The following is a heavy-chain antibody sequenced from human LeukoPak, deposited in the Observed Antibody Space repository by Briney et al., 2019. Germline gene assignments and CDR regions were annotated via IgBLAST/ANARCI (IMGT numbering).Heavy chain of an antibody. CDR3: ARRGSREFGLRVVPPAGDS. D-gene: IGHD2-2*01. J-gene: IGHJ4*02. CDR1: GDSISSSYYY. CDR2: IYYSGRT. V-gene: IGHV4-39*01. Sequence: SETLSLTCTVPGDSISSSYYYWGWVRQPPGGGLEWLGSIYYSGRTYYSPSLESRVTMSVDTSKNQCYLRLTSVAAADTAGYYSARRGSREFGLRVVPPAGDSWGQGTLVTVSS.